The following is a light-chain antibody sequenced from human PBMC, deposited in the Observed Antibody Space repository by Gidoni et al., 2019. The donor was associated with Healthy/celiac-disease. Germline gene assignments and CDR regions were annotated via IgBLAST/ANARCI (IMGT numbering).Light chain of an antibody. CDR1: QSVSSY. CDR3: QQRSDWPRLT. Sequence: EIVLTQPPATLSLSPGERATLSCRASQSVSSYLAWYQQKPCQAPRLLIYDASNRATGIPARFSGSGSGTDFTLTISSLEPEDFAVYYCQQRSDWPRLTFGGGTKVEIK. CDR2: DAS. J-gene: IGKJ4*01. V-gene: IGKV3-11*01.